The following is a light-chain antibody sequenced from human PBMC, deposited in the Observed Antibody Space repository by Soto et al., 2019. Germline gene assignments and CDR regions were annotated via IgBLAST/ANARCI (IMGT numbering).Light chain of an antibody. J-gene: IGLJ2*01. CDR2: GNT. CDR1: SSNIGSGYD. CDR3: QSYDNSLSGSL. Sequence: QAVVTQPPSVSGAPGQRVTISCTGTSSNIGSGYDVHWYQHLPGTAPKLLIYGNTIRPSGVPDRFSGSKSGTSASLAITGLQAEDEADYYCQSYDNSLSGSLFGGGTKVTVL. V-gene: IGLV1-40*01.